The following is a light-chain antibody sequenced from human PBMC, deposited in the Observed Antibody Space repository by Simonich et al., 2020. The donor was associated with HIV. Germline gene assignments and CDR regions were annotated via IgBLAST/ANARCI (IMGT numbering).Light chain of an antibody. CDR1: SSDVGGYKY. CDR3: SSYTSSSNVV. V-gene: IGLV2-11*01. CDR2: DVS. Sequence: QSALTQPRSVSGSPGQSVTISCTGTSSDVGGYKYVSWYQQHPGKAPKLMIYDVSKRPSGGPDRFSGSKSGNTASLTISGLQAEDEADYYCSSYTSSSNVVFGGGTKLTVL. J-gene: IGLJ2*01.